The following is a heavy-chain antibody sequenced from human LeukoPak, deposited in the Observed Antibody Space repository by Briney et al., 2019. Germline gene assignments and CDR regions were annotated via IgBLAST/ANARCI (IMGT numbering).Heavy chain of an antibody. Sequence: SGPALVKPTQTLTLTCTFSGFSLSTSGMCVSWIRQPPGKALEWLALIDWDDDKYYSTSLKTRPTISKDTSKNQVVLTMTNMDPVDTATYYCARTTATMITHYYYYYMDVWGKGTTVTVSS. V-gene: IGHV2-70*01. CDR1: GFSLSTSGMC. J-gene: IGHJ6*03. D-gene: IGHD3-16*01. CDR3: ARTTATMITHYYYYYMDV. CDR2: IDWDDDK.